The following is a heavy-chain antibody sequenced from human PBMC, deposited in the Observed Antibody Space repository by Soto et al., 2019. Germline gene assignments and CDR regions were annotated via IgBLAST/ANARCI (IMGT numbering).Heavy chain of an antibody. Sequence: GGSLRLSCAASGFTFSSYGMHWVRQAPGKGLEWVAVIWYDGSNKYYADSVKGRFTISRDNSKNTLYLQMNSLRAGDTAVYYCARERDYYDSSGLWFDPWGQGTLVTVSS. CDR2: IWYDGSNK. D-gene: IGHD3-22*01. CDR3: ARERDYYDSSGLWFDP. V-gene: IGHV3-33*01. J-gene: IGHJ5*02. CDR1: GFTFSSYG.